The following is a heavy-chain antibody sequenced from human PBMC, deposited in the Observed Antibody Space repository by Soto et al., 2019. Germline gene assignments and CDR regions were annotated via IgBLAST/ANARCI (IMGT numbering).Heavy chain of an antibody. CDR2: TNPNSGGT. J-gene: IGHJ6*02. V-gene: IGHV1-2*04. CDR3: ARATLYCTNGVCYPRTPNYYGMDV. D-gene: IGHD2-8*01. CDR1: RYTFTHYK. Sequence: ASVNNSCTTTRYTFTHYKIHSVRHTTEQAQDHVGCTNPNSGGTNYAQKFQGWVTMTRDTSISTAYMELSRLRSDDTAVYYCARATLYCTNGVCYPRTPNYYGMDVWGQGTTVTVSS.